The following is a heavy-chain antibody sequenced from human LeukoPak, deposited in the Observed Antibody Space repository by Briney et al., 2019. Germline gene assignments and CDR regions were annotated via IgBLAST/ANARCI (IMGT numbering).Heavy chain of an antibody. CDR1: GGSISSSSYY. CDR2: IYYSGST. J-gene: IGHJ5*02. Sequence: SETLSLTCTVSGGSISSSSYYWGWIRQPPGKGLEWIGSIYYSGSTYYNPSLKSRVTISVDTSKNQFSLKLSSVTAADTAVYYCARVRFLEWLEFGPWGQGTLVTVSS. CDR3: ARVRFLEWLEFGP. V-gene: IGHV4-39*07. D-gene: IGHD3-3*01.